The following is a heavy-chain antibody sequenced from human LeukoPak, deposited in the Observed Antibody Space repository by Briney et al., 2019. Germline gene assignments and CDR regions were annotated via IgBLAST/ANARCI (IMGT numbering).Heavy chain of an antibody. D-gene: IGHD6-25*01. J-gene: IGHJ2*01. CDR3: AKDLSGYGPYWYFDL. CDR1: GFTFDDYA. Sequence: GGSLRLSCAASGFTFDDYAMHWVRQAPGKGLEWVSGISWNSGSIVYADSVKGRFTISRDNSKNTLYLQMNNLRAEDSAVYYCAKDLSGYGPYWYFDLWGRGTLVTVSS. CDR2: ISWNSGSI. V-gene: IGHV3-9*01.